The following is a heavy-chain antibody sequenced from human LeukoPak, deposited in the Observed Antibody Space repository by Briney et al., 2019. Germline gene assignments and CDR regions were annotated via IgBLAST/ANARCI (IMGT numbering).Heavy chain of an antibody. D-gene: IGHD2-2*01. CDR1: GYTFTNYG. Sequence: ASVKVSCKASGYTFTNYGISWVRQAPGQGLEWMGWTSAYNGNSDYAQKLQGRVTMTTDTSTSTDTSTNTAYMELRSLTSDDTAVYYCARVNGYCTSTSCHDYWGQGTLVTVSS. J-gene: IGHJ4*02. V-gene: IGHV1-18*01. CDR2: TSAYNGNS. CDR3: ARVNGYCTSTSCHDY.